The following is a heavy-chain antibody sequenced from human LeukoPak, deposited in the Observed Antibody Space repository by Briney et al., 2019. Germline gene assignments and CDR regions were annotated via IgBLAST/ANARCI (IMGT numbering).Heavy chain of an antibody. CDR2: INPNSGGT. D-gene: IGHD6-13*01. J-gene: IGHJ1*01. CDR1: GYTFSGYY. V-gene: IGHV1-2*02. Sequence: ASVKVSCKASGYTFSGYYMHWVRQAPGQGLEWMGWINPNSGGTNYAQKFQGRVPMTRDTSISTAYMELSRLRSDDTAVYYCARGYPLSTTAAGTYFQHWGQGTLVTVSS. CDR3: ARGYPLSTTAAGTYFQH.